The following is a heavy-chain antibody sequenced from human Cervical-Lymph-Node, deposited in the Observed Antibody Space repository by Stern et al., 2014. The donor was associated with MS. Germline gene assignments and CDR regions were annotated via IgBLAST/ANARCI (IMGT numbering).Heavy chain of an antibody. Sequence: QVQLVQPGAEVKKPGASVKVSCKASGYTFTSYGISWVRQAPGQGLEWMGWISAYNGNTNYAQKLQGRVTMTTDTSTSTAYMELRSLRSDDTAVYYCARPLYDFWSGSQYGMDVWGQGTTVTVSS. CDR2: ISAYNGNT. D-gene: IGHD3-3*01. CDR3: ARPLYDFWSGSQYGMDV. V-gene: IGHV1-18*01. CDR1: GYTFTSYG. J-gene: IGHJ6*02.